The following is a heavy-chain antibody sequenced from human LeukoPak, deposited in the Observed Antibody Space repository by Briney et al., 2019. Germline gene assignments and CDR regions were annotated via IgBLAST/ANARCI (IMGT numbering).Heavy chain of an antibody. D-gene: IGHD3-10*01. J-gene: IGHJ4*02. Sequence: ASVKVSCKASGYTFTGYYMHWVRQAPGQGLEWMGWINPNSGGTNYAQKFQGRVTMTRDTSISTAYMELSRLRSDDTAVYYCARQEITMVRGVIKESDYWGQGTLVTVSS. V-gene: IGHV1-2*02. CDR2: INPNSGGT. CDR3: ARQEITMVRGVIKESDY. CDR1: GYTFTGYY.